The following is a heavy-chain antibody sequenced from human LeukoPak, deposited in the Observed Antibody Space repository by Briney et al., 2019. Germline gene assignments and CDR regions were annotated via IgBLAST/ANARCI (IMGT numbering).Heavy chain of an antibody. CDR3: ARGRSRERAYGMDV. J-gene: IGHJ6*02. V-gene: IGHV3-30-3*01. CDR2: ISYDGSNK. Sequence: PGGSLRLSCAASGFTFNSYEMHWVRQAPGKGLEWVAVISYDGSNKYYADFVKGRFTFSRDNSKNTVHLQMNSLRAEDTAVYCCARGRSRERAYGMDVWGPGTTVTVSS. CDR1: GFTFNSYE. D-gene: IGHD6-6*01.